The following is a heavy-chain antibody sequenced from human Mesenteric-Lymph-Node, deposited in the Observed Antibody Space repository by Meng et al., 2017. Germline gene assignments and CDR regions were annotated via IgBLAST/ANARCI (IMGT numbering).Heavy chain of an antibody. CDR2: ISYDGSNK. V-gene: IGHV3-30*03. CDR3: ARAVGYNYNSCGCY. J-gene: IGHJ4*02. D-gene: IGHD3-22*01. Sequence: QVQLVESGGGVVQPGRSLRLSCAASGFTFASYAMHWVRQAPGKGLEWVAVISYDGSNKYYADSVKGRFTISRDNSKNTLWLQMNSLRTDDTAVYYCARAVGYNYNSCGCYWGQGSLVTVSS. CDR1: GFTFASYA.